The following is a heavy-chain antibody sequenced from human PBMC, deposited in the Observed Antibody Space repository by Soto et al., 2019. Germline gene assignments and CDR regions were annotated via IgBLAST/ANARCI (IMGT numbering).Heavy chain of an antibody. V-gene: IGHV3-23*01. CDR3: AKSSSVFGELGGGTDV. J-gene: IGHJ6*02. CDR2: ISRSATNT. Sequence: EVQLLESGGGLVQPGGSLRLSCAASGFTFSSFAMSWVRQAPGKGLEWVATISRSATNTYYADSVKGRFAISRENSKNTLYLQMNSLRAEDTAVYSCAKSSSVFGELGGGTDVWGQGTTVTVSS. D-gene: IGHD3-10*01. CDR1: GFTFSSFA.